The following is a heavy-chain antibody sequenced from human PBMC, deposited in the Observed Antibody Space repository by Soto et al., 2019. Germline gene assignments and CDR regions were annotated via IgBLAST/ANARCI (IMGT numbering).Heavy chain of an antibody. CDR2: INHSGST. D-gene: IGHD3-3*01. CDR3: ARGRQRGNYDFWSGYPWHYNYGKDV. Sequence: SETLSLTCAVYGGSFSGYYWSWIRQPPGKGLEWIGEINHSGSTNYNPSLKSRVTISVDTSKNQFSLKLSSVTAADTAVYYCARGRQRGNYDFWSGYPWHYNYGKDVWGQGTTVTVSS. CDR1: GGSFSGYY. V-gene: IGHV4-34*01. J-gene: IGHJ6*02.